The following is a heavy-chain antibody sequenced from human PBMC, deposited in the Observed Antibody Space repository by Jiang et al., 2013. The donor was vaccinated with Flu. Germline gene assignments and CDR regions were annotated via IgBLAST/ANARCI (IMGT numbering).Heavy chain of an antibody. CDR2: ISYDGSNK. CDR1: GFTFSSYA. CDR3: ARSASRGGGLRCNY. V-gene: IGHV3-30-3*01. J-gene: IGHJ4*02. Sequence: VQLLESGGGVVQPGRSLRLSCAASGFTFSSYAMHWVRQAPGKGLEWVAVISYDGSNKYYADSVKGRFTISRDNSKNTLYLQMNSLRAEDTAVYYCARSASRGGGLRCNYWGQGTLVTVSS. D-gene: IGHD4-17*01.